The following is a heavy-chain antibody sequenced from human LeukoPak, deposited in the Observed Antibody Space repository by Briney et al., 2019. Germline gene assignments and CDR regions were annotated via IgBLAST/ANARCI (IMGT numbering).Heavy chain of an antibody. CDR1: GFTFSSYE. J-gene: IGHJ4*02. V-gene: IGHV3-48*03. D-gene: IGHD4-17*01. CDR3: AGEGYGDYDGDY. Sequence: GGSLRLSCAASGFTFSSYEMNWVRQAPGKGLEWASYISNSGSNIYYADSVKGRFTISRDNAKNSLFLQMNSLRAEDTAVYYCAGEGYGDYDGDYWGQGTLVTVSS. CDR2: ISNSGSNI.